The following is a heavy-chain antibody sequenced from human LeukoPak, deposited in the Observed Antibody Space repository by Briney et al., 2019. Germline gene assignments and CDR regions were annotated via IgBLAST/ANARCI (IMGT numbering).Heavy chain of an antibody. J-gene: IGHJ4*02. CDR2: ISGSGGFT. CDR3: ARGKYEFDY. D-gene: IGHD3-16*01. Sequence: PGGSLRLSCAASGFNFSSNTMSWVRQSPGKGLEWVSSISGSGGFTYYTDSVKGRFTISRDNSKNTLSLQMNSLRAEDTAVYYCARGKYEFDYWGQGTLVTVSS. CDR1: GFNFSSNT. V-gene: IGHV3-23*01.